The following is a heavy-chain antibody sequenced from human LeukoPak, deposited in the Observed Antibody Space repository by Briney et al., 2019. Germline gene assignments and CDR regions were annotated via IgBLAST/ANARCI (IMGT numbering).Heavy chain of an antibody. D-gene: IGHD1-14*01. CDR3: ARAKQTGRVDY. J-gene: IGHJ4*02. CDR1: GGTFSSYA. Sequence: ASVKASCKASGGTFSSYAISWVRQAPGQRLEWMGGIIPIFGTANYAQKFQGRVTITADKSTSTAYMELSSLRSEDTAVYYCARAKQTGRVDYWGQGTLVTVSS. V-gene: IGHV1-69*06. CDR2: IIPIFGTA.